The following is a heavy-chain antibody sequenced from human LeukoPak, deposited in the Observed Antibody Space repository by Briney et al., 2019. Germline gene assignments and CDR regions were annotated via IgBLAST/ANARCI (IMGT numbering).Heavy chain of an antibody. CDR1: GFTFSNYG. Sequence: PGGSLRLSCAASGFTFSNYGMDWVRQAPGKGLEWVSYISSSSSSIYYADSVKGRFTISRDNAKNSLYLQMNSLRAEDTAVYYCARVVHDILTGYYNYWGQGTLVTVSS. D-gene: IGHD3-9*01. J-gene: IGHJ4*02. V-gene: IGHV3-48*04. CDR3: ARVVHDILTGYYNY. CDR2: ISSSSSSI.